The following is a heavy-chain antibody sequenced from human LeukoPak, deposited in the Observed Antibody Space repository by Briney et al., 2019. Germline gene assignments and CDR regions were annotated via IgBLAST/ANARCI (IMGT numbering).Heavy chain of an antibody. J-gene: IGHJ5*02. V-gene: IGHV1-69*13. CDR2: IIPIFGTA. D-gene: IGHD2-15*01. CDR1: GGTFSSYA. Sequence: GASVKVSCKASGGTFSSYAISWVRQAPGQGLEWMGGIIPIFGTANYAQKFQGRVTITADESTSTAYMELSSLRSEDTAVYYCARDLDSSNWFDPWGQGTLVTVSS. CDR3: ARDLDSSNWFDP.